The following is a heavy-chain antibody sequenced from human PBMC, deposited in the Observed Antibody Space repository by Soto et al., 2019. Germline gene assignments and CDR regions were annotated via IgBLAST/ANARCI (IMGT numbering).Heavy chain of an antibody. Sequence: ASVKVSCKASGYTFTNYGISWVRQAPGQGLEWVGWMTPNSGDTGYAQTFQGRVTLTRDTSRSTAYMELSSLTSEDTAVYYCARNLYNTGSFDHWGQGTLVTVSS. V-gene: IGHV1-8*02. CDR3: ARNLYNTGSFDH. D-gene: IGHD1-20*01. CDR1: GYTFTNYG. J-gene: IGHJ4*02. CDR2: MTPNSGDT.